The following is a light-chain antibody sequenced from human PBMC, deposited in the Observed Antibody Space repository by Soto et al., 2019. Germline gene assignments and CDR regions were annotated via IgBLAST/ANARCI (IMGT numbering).Light chain of an antibody. CDR1: SSSIGSNT. V-gene: IGLV1-44*01. CDR2: RNN. J-gene: IGLJ3*02. CDR3: AAWDDSLNGLV. Sequence: QSVLTQPPSVSGTPGQRVTISCSGSSSSIGSNTVNWYQQLPGTTPKLLIYRNNQRPSGVPDRFSGSKSDTSASLAISGLQSEDEADYYCAAWDDSLNGLVFGGGTKLTVL.